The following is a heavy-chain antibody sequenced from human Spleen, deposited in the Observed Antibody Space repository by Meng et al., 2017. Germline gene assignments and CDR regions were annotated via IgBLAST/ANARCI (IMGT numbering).Heavy chain of an antibody. Sequence: ASVKVSCKASGYTFTSYAMNWVRQAPGQGLEWMGWINTNTGNPTYAQGFTGRFVFSLDTSVSTAYLQISSLKAEDTAVYYCARDHPLGAVAGGFDYWGQGTLVTVSS. CDR1: GYTFTSYA. CDR2: INTNTGNP. CDR3: ARDHPLGAVAGGFDY. D-gene: IGHD6-19*01. J-gene: IGHJ4*02. V-gene: IGHV7-4-1*02.